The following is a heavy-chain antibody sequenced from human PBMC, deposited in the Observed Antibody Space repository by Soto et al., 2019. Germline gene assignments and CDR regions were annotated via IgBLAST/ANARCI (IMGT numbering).Heavy chain of an antibody. CDR3: AKDRGYCTNGVCYTGLVGATFSY. CDR1: GFTFSSYA. V-gene: IGHV3-23*01. J-gene: IGHJ4*02. Sequence: GGSLRLSCAASGFTFSSYAMSWVRQAPGKGLEWVSAISGSGGSTYYADSVKGRFTMSRDNSKNTLYLQMNSLRAEDTAVYYCAKDRGYCTNGVCYTGLVGATFSYWGQGTRVTVSS. CDR2: ISGSGGST. D-gene: IGHD2-8*01.